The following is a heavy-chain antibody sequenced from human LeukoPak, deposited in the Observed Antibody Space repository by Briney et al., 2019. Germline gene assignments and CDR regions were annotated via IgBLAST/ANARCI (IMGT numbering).Heavy chain of an antibody. D-gene: IGHD1-1*01. CDR1: GFTFSRHG. CDR2: IWYDGSNK. CDR3: AKGRSATGTYDYMDV. Sequence: GGSLRLSCAASGFTFSRHGMHWVRQAPGKGLEWVAVIWYDGSNKYYADSVKGRFTISRDNSKNTLYLQMNSLRAEDTAVYYCAKGRSATGTYDYMDVWGKGTTVTVSS. V-gene: IGHV3-33*06. J-gene: IGHJ6*03.